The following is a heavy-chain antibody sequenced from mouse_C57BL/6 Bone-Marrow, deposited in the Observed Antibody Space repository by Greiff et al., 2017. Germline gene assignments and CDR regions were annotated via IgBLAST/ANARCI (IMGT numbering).Heavy chain of an antibody. V-gene: IGHV1-15*01. Sequence: QVQLKQSGAELVRPGASVTLSCKASGYTFTDYEMHWVKQTPVHGLEWIGAIDPETGGTAYNQKFKGKAILTADKSSSTAYMELRSLTSEDSAVYYCTSGYGVDYWGQGTSVTVSS. CDR1: GYTFTDYE. J-gene: IGHJ4*01. D-gene: IGHD2-2*01. CDR2: IDPETGGT. CDR3: TSGYGVDY.